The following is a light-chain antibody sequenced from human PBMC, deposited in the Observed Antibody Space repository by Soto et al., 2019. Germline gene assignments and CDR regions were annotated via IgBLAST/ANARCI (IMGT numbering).Light chain of an antibody. J-gene: IGKJ4*01. Sequence: DIQMTQSPSSLSASVGDRVTITCRASQGISNYLAWYQQKPGKVPKLLIYAASTLQSGVPSRFSGSGSGTDFTLTISSPQPEDGSTYYCQKYNSAPPLTFGGGTKVEIK. CDR1: QGISNY. CDR2: AAS. CDR3: QKYNSAPPLT. V-gene: IGKV1-27*01.